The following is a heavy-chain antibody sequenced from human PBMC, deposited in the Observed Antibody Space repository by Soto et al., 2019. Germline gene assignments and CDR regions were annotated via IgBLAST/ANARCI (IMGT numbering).Heavy chain of an antibody. CDR3: AASYGSGYRACDY. V-gene: IGHV1-69*02. D-gene: IGHD3-10*01. CDR1: GDTFSFYT. Sequence: QVQLVQSGAEVKKPGSSVKVSCKASGDTFSFYTINWVRQAPGLGLEWMGRVNPIVSMSNYAQKFQGRVTITADKPTNTDYMQLSSLRSEDTAIYYCAASYGSGYRACDYWGQGALVTVSS. CDR2: VNPIVSMS. J-gene: IGHJ4*02.